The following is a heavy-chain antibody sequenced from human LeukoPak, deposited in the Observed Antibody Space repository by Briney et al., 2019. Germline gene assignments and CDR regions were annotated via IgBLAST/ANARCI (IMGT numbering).Heavy chain of an antibody. J-gene: IGHJ6*02. CDR3: ATDHAVPRQTYYYGSGKVESYYYGMDV. CDR1: GGSISSYY. V-gene: IGHV4-59*01. D-gene: IGHD3-10*01. CDR2: IYYSGST. Sequence: PSETLSLTCPVSGGSISSYYWSWIRQPPGKGLGWIGYIYYSGSTNYNPSLKSRVTISVDTSKNQFSLKLSSVTAADTAVYYGATDHAVPRQTYYYGSGKVESYYYGMDVWGQGTTVTVSS.